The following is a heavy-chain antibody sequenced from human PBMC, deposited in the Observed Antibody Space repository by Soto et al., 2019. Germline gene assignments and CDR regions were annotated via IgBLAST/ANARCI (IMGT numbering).Heavy chain of an antibody. Sequence: QVQLVQSGAEVKKPGSSVKVSCKASGYTFTSYGISWVRQAPGQGLEWMGWISAYNGNTNYAQKLQGRVTMTTDTSTSTAYMELRSLRSDDTAVYYCARDLLSDSSYNWFDPWGQGTLVTVSS. V-gene: IGHV1-18*01. D-gene: IGHD3-10*01. CDR2: ISAYNGNT. CDR3: ARDLLSDSSYNWFDP. J-gene: IGHJ5*02. CDR1: GYTFTSYG.